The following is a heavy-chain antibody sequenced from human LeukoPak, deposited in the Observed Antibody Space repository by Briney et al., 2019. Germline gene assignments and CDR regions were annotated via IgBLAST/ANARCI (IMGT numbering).Heavy chain of an antibody. J-gene: IGHJ5*02. V-gene: IGHV1-2*02. CDR3: ARGLGYCSSTSCYRWFDP. CDR1: GYTCTGYY. Sequence: ASVKFSCKASGYTCTGYYMHWVRQAPGQGLEWMGWINPNSGGTNYAQKFQGRVTMTRDTSISTAYMELSSLRSEDTAVYYCARGLGYCSSTSCYRWFDPWGQGTLVTVSS. CDR2: INPNSGGT. D-gene: IGHD2-2*01.